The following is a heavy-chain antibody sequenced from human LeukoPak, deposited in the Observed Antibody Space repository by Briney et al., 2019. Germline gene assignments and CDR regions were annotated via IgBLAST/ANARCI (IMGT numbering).Heavy chain of an antibody. V-gene: IGHV4-4*09. Sequence: PSETLSLTCTVSGGSISSYYWSWIRQPPGKGLEWIGYIYTSGSTNYNPSLKSRVTISVDTSKNQFSLKLSSVTAADTAVYYCARLYYDSSGYYYVSYFDYWGQGTLVTVSS. J-gene: IGHJ4*02. CDR1: GGSISSYY. CDR3: ARLYYDSSGYYYVSYFDY. D-gene: IGHD3-22*01. CDR2: IYTSGST.